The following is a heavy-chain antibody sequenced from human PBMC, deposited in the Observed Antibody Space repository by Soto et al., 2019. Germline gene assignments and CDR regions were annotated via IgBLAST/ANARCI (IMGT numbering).Heavy chain of an antibody. CDR2: IYHSGST. CDR3: ARLLRNSWFDP. V-gene: IGHV4-59*12. Sequence: PSETLSLTCTVSGGSISSYYWSWIRQPPGKGLEWIGEIYHSGSTNYNPSLKSRVTISVDKSKNQFSLKLSSVTAADTAVYYCARLLRNSWFDPWGQGTLVTVSS. D-gene: IGHD2-15*01. J-gene: IGHJ5*02. CDR1: GGSISSYY.